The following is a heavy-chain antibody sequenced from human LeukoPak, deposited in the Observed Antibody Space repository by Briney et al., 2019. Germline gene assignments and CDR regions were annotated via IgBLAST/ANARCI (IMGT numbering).Heavy chain of an antibody. CDR3: AELGITMIGGV. J-gene: IGHJ6*04. D-gene: IGHD3-10*02. CDR1: GFTFGDYA. V-gene: IGHV3-49*03. CDR2: IRSKAYDGTT. Sequence: GGSLRLSCTASGFTFGDYAMSWFRQAPGKGLEWVGFIRSKAYDGTTEYAASVKGRFTISRDNAKNSLYLQMNSLRAEDTAVYYCAELGITMIGGVWGKGTTVTISS.